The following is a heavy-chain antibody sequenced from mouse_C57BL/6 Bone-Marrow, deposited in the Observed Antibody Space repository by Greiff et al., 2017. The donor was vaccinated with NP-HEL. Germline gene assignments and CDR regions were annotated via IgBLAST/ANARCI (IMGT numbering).Heavy chain of an antibody. CDR1: GFTFSDYY. CDR3: AREGDGYYEDYAMDY. V-gene: IGHV5-16*01. Sequence: EVNVVESEGGLVQPGSSMKLSCTASGFTFSDYYMAWVRQVPEKGLEWVANINYDGSSTYYLDSLKSRFIISRDNAKNILYLQMSSLKSEDTATYYCAREGDGYYEDYAMDYWGQGTSVTVSS. D-gene: IGHD2-3*01. CDR2: INYDGSST. J-gene: IGHJ4*01.